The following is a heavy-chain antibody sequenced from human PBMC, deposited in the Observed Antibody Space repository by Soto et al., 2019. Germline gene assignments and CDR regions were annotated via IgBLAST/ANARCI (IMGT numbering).Heavy chain of an antibody. Sequence: GASVKVSWKASGGTFSSYTISWVRQAPGQGLEWMGRIIPILGIANYAQKFQGRVTITADKSTSTAYMELSSLRSEDTAVYYCAADLYYYDSSGYYDFDYWGQVTLVTGSS. CDR3: AADLYYYDSSGYYDFDY. D-gene: IGHD3-22*01. CDR2: IIPILGIA. V-gene: IGHV1-69*02. CDR1: GGTFSSYT. J-gene: IGHJ4*02.